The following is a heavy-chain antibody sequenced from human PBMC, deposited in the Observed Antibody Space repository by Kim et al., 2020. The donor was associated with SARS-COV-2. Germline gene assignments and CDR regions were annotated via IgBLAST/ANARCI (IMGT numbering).Heavy chain of an antibody. J-gene: IGHJ5*02. CDR2: IKSKTDGGTT. CDR1: GFTFSNAW. CDR3: TTRLQARITMVRGVRGRSNWFDP. Sequence: GGSLRLSCAASGFTFSNAWMSWVRQAPGKGLEWVGRIKSKTDGGTTDYAAPVKGRFTISRDDSKNTLYLQMNSLKTEDTAVYYCTTRLQARITMVRGVRGRSNWFDPWGQGTLVTVSS. V-gene: IGHV3-15*01. D-gene: IGHD3-10*01.